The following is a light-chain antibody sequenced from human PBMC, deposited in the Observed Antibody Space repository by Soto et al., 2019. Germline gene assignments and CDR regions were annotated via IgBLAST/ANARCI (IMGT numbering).Light chain of an antibody. CDR2: INSDGSH. CDR3: QTWGPGIVV. V-gene: IGLV4-69*01. CDR1: SGHRTYA. Sequence: QLVLTQSPSVSASLGASVNLTCTLSSGHRTYAIAWHQVQSGKGPRFLMTINSDGSHNRGDGVPARFSGASFGAERFLIISSLHSDDETDYYCQTWGPGIVVFGGGTKLTVL. J-gene: IGLJ2*01.